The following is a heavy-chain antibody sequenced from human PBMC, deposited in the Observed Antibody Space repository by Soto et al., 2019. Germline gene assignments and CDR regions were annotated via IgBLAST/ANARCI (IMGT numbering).Heavy chain of an antibody. J-gene: IGHJ4*02. CDR1: GGSISSGGYY. V-gene: IGHV4-31*02. Sequence: SETLSLTCTVSGGSISSGGYYWSWIRQHPGKGLEWTGYIYYSGSTYYNPSLKSRVTISVDTSKNQFSLKLSSVTAADTAVYYCASSHMVRGVSGRSFDYWGQGTLVTVSS. D-gene: IGHD3-10*01. CDR2: IYYSGST. CDR3: ASSHMVRGVSGRSFDY.